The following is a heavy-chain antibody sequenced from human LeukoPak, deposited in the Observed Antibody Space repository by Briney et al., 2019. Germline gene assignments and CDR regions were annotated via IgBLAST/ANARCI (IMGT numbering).Heavy chain of an antibody. Sequence: GGSLRLSCAASGFTFSSYEMHWVRQAPGKGLEWVSYISSSDSTIYYADSVKGRFTISRDNAKNSLYLQMNSLRAEDTAVYYCARDTDYDYVWGSYRAYAFDIWGQGTMVTVSS. V-gene: IGHV3-48*03. J-gene: IGHJ3*02. CDR1: GFTFSSYE. D-gene: IGHD3-16*02. CDR3: ARDTDYDYVWGSYRAYAFDI. CDR2: ISSSDSTI.